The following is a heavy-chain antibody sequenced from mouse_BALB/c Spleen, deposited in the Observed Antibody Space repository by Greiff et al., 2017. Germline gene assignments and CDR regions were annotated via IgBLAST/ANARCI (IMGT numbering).Heavy chain of an antibody. D-gene: IGHD2-14*01. Sequence: EVHLVESGGGLVQPGGSRKLSCAASGFTFSSFGMHWVRQAPEKGLEWVAYISSGSSTIYYADTVKGRFTISRDNPKNTLFLQMTSLRSEDTAMYYCARGGEVRRPLDYWGQGTTLTVSS. CDR1: GFTFSSFG. CDR2: ISSGSSTI. V-gene: IGHV5-17*02. CDR3: ARGGEVRRPLDY. J-gene: IGHJ2*01.